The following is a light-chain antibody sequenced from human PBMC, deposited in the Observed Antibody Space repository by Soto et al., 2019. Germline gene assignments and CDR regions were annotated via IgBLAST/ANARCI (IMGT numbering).Light chain of an antibody. J-gene: IGKJ1*01. CDR1: QSISDS. V-gene: IGKV1-5*03. CDR2: EAS. CDR3: QQYNGYWT. Sequence: DIQMTQSPSTLSASVGDRVTITCRASQSISDSLAWYQQKPGKAPKLLIYEASNLKSGVPSRFSGSGSGTEYTLTISSLQPDVFASYYCQQYNGYWTFGQGTKVEI.